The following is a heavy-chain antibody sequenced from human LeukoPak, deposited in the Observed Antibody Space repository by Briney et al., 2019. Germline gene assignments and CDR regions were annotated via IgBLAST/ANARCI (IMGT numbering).Heavy chain of an antibody. CDR2: INPNSGGT. Sequence: AASVKVSCKASGYTFTGYYMHWVRQAPGQGLEWMGWINPNSGGTNYAQKFQGRVTMTRDTSISTAYMELSRLRPDDTAVYYCARDKGRIVVVPAADGYMDVLGKGTTVTVSS. V-gene: IGHV1-2*02. CDR3: ARDKGRIVVVPAADGYMDV. J-gene: IGHJ6*03. CDR1: GYTFTGYY. D-gene: IGHD2-2*01.